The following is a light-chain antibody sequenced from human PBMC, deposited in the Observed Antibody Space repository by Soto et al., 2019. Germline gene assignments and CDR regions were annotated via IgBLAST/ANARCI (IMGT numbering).Light chain of an antibody. CDR1: SSNIGAGYD. Sequence: QSVLTQPTSVSGAPGQRVTISCTGSSSNIGAGYDVHWYQQLPGTAPKLLIYGNSNRPSGVPDRFSGSKSGTSASLAITGLQAEDEADYYCQSYDSSLSGVVFGGGTKVTV. CDR2: GNS. V-gene: IGLV1-40*01. CDR3: QSYDSSLSGVV. J-gene: IGLJ2*01.